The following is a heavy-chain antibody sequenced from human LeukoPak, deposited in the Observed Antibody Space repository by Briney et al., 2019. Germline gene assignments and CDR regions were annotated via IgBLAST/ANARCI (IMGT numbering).Heavy chain of an antibody. D-gene: IGHD3-22*01. CDR1: GGSFSGYY. CDR2: INHSGST. CDR3: ARPMTDY. Sequence: SETLSLTCAVYGGSFSGYYWSWIRQPPGKGLEWIGEINHSGSTNYNPSLKSRVTISVDTSKNQFSLKLSSVTAADTAVYYCARPMTDYWGQGTLVTVSS. V-gene: IGHV4-34*01. J-gene: IGHJ4*02.